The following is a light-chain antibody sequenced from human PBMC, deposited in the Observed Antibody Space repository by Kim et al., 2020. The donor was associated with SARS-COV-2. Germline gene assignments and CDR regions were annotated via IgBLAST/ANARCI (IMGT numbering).Light chain of an antibody. CDR2: AAS. Sequence: DIQMTQSPSSLSASVGDRVTITCRASQSISSYLNWYQQKPGKAHKLLIYAASSLQSGVPSRFSGSGSGTDFTLTISSLQPEDFATYYCQQSYSTPPLTFGGGTKVDIK. CDR1: QSISSY. J-gene: IGKJ4*01. V-gene: IGKV1-39*01. CDR3: QQSYSTPPLT.